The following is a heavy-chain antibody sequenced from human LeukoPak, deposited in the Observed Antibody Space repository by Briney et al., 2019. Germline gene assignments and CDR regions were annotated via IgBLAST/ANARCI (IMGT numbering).Heavy chain of an antibody. Sequence: GGSLRLSCAAPGFTFSSYAMSWVRQAPGKGLEWVSVISGSGGSTYYADSVKGRFTISRDNSKNTLYLQMNSLRAEDTAVYYCAKTLVVLYYFDYWGQGTLVTVSS. D-gene: IGHD6-6*01. CDR1: GFTFSSYA. V-gene: IGHV3-23*01. J-gene: IGHJ4*02. CDR2: ISGSGGST. CDR3: AKTLVVLYYFDY.